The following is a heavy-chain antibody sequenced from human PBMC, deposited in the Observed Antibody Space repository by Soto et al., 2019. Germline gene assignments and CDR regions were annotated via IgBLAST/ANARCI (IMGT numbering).Heavy chain of an antibody. CDR1: GGSISSGDYY. CDR2: IYYSGST. V-gene: IGHV4-30-4*01. D-gene: IGHD2-15*01. Sequence: SETLSLTCTVSGGSISSGDYYWSWIRQPPGKGLEWIGYIYYSGSTYYNPSLKSRVTISVDTSKKQFSLKLSSVTAADTAVYYCARASVAAPCIDYWGQGTLVTVSS. CDR3: ARASVAAPCIDY. J-gene: IGHJ4*02.